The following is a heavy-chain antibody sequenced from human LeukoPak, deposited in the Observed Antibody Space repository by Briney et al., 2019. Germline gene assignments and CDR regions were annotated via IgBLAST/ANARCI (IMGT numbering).Heavy chain of an antibody. J-gene: IGHJ6*02. Sequence: PGGSLRLSCAASGFTFDDYGMSWVRQAPGEGLEWVSGINWDGGTTGYADSVKGRFTISRDNAKNSLYLQMNSLRAEDTALYYCAREGSGSPHYGMDVWGQGTTVTVSS. V-gene: IGHV3-20*04. CDR1: GFTFDDYG. D-gene: IGHD3-10*01. CDR2: INWDGGTT. CDR3: AREGSGSPHYGMDV.